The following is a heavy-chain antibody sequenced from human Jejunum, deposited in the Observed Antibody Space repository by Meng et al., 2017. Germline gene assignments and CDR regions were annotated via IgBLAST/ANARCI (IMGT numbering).Heavy chain of an antibody. CDR1: GFSLRTRTVG. D-gene: IGHD6-25*01. Sequence: QITFNESRPTQATPPETLTLPCTFSGFSLRTRTVGVGWLRQPPGKALECLALIYWDDDKRYNPSLKNRLSITKDTSENQVVLTMTNMDPADTATYYCAHRIAYSSDYNVGWFDPWGPGFLVTVSS. CDR3: AHRIAYSSDYNVGWFDP. V-gene: IGHV2-5*02. CDR2: IYWDDDK. J-gene: IGHJ5*02.